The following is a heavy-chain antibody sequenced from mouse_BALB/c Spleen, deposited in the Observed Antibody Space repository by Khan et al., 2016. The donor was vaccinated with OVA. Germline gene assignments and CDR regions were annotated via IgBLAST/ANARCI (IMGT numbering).Heavy chain of an antibody. Sequence: QVQLKQSGPGLVAPSQSLSITCTVSGFSLTGYGVNWVRQPPGKGLEWLGMIWGDGSTDYNSALKSRLSISKDNSKNQVFLKMNSLHTDDTARYYCAREIYYDYAYYYAMDYWGQGTSVTVSS. V-gene: IGHV2-6-7*01. J-gene: IGHJ4*01. CDR3: AREIYYDYAYYYAMDY. CDR2: IWGDGST. CDR1: GFSLTGYG. D-gene: IGHD2-4*01.